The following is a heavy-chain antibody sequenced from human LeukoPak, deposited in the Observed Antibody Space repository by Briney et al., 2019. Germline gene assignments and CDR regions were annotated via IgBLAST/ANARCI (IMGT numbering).Heavy chain of an antibody. J-gene: IGHJ4*02. CDR2: INPNSGGT. Sequence: GASVKVSCKASGYTFTSYGISWVRQAPGQGLGWMGWINPNSGGTNYAQKFQGWVTMTRDTSISTAYMELSRLRSDDTAVYYCARCEWQRPFCDYWGQGTLVTVSS. V-gene: IGHV1-2*04. D-gene: IGHD3-3*01. CDR3: ARCEWQRPFCDY. CDR1: GYTFTSYG.